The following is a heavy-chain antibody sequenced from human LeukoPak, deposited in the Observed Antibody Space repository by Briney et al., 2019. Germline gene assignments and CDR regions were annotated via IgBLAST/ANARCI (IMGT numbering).Heavy chain of an antibody. CDR2: INHSGST. CDR3: ASRGYSYGYPLPGD. CDR1: GGSFSGYY. V-gene: IGHV4-34*01. Sequence: SETLSLTCAVYGGSFSGYYWSWIRQPPGKGLEWIGEINHSGSTNYNPSLKSRDTISVDTSKNQFSLKLSSVTAADTAVYYCASRGYSYGYPLPGDWGQGTLVTVSS. D-gene: IGHD5-18*01. J-gene: IGHJ4*02.